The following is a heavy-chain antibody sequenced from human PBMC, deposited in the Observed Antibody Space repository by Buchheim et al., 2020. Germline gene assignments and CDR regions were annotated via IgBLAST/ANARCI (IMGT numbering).Heavy chain of an antibody. Sequence: EVQLVESGGGLVQPGGSLRLSCAASGFTFSSYSMNWVRQAPGKGLEWVSYISSSSSTIYYASSVKGRFTISRDNAKNYLYMQMNSLRDEDTAVYYCARKKDYDFWSGYYLGDAFDIWGQGT. J-gene: IGHJ3*02. CDR1: GFTFSSYS. CDR3: ARKKDYDFWSGYYLGDAFDI. CDR2: ISSSSSTI. D-gene: IGHD3-3*01. V-gene: IGHV3-48*02.